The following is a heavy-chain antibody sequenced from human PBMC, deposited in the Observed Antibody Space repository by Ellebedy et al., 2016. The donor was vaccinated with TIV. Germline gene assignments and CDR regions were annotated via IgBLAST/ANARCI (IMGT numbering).Heavy chain of an antibody. V-gene: IGHV5-51*01. CDR1: GYSFASYW. CDR3: VRYEGYELAGNDY. J-gene: IGHJ4*02. D-gene: IGHD1-1*01. Sequence: PGGSLRLSCKTSGYSFASYWIGWVRQMPGKGLEWMGLIFPGDAFTTYSPSFQGQVTISTDKSISTAYLQWGSLKASDTAMYYCVRYEGYELAGNDYWGQGSLVTVSS. CDR2: IFPGDAFT.